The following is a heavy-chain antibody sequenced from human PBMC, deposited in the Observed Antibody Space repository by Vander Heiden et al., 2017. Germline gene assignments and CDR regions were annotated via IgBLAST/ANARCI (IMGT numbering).Heavy chain of an antibody. D-gene: IGHD3-22*01. V-gene: IGHV3-30*04. CDR1: GFTFSRYA. CDR3: ARAKSYYYDSSGYLNAFDI. CDR2: ISYDGSNK. J-gene: IGHJ3*02. Sequence: QVQLVESGGGVVQPGRSLRLSCAASGFTFSRYAMHWVRQAPGKGLEWVAVISYDGSNKYYADSVKGRFTISRDNSKNTLYLQMNSLRAEDTAVYYCARAKSYYYDSSGYLNAFDIWGQGTMVTVSS.